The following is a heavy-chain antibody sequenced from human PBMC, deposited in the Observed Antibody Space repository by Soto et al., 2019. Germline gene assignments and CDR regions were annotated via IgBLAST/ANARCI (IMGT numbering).Heavy chain of an antibody. CDR3: AGLRGYAGSPIDY. J-gene: IGHJ4*02. CDR2: ISYSGNT. CDR1: GGSIISGY. Sequence: SETLSLTCTVSGGSIISGYWSWIRQPPGKGLEWIGYISYSGNTNYNPSLKSRVTMSVDPPKNQFSLRLSSVTTADTAVYYCAGLRGYAGSPIDYWGQGTLVTVSS. V-gene: IGHV4-59*01. D-gene: IGHD2-15*01.